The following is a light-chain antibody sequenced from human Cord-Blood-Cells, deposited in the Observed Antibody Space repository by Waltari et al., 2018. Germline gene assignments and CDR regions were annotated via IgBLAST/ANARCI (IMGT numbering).Light chain of an antibody. Sequence: QSALTQPASVSGSPGQSITIPCTGTSSDVGGYNYVAWYQQHPGKAPKLMIYEVSNRPSGVSNRFSGSKSGNTASLTISGLQAEDEADYYCSSYTSSSTLAFGGGTKLTVL. CDR3: SSYTSSSTLA. J-gene: IGLJ2*01. CDR1: SSDVGGYNY. CDR2: EVS. V-gene: IGLV2-14*01.